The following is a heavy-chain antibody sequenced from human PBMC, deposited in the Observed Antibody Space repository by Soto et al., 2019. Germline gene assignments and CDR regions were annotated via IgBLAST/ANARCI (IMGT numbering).Heavy chain of an antibody. D-gene: IGHD6-19*01. Sequence: SETLSLTCTVSGGSISSGDYYWSWIRQPPGKGLEWIGYIYYSGSTYYNPSLKSRVTISVDTSKNQFSLKLSSVTAADTAVYYCARARARRAEASLSYFDYWGQGTLVTVSS. CDR2: IYYSGST. CDR3: ARARARRAEASLSYFDY. J-gene: IGHJ4*02. V-gene: IGHV4-30-4*01. CDR1: GGSISSGDYY.